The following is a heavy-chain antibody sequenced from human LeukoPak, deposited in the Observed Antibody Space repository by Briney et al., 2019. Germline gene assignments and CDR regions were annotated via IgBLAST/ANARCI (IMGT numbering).Heavy chain of an antibody. CDR2: ISSSSSTI. D-gene: IGHD2-2*01. CDR3: ARDLRLGGCSSTSCPVDYYYYYMDV. J-gene: IGHJ6*03. CDR1: GFTFSSYS. Sequence: GGSLRLSCAASGFTFSSYSMNWVRQAPGKGLEWVSYISSSSSTIYYADSVKGRFTISRDNAKNSLYLQMNSLRAEDTAVYYCARDLRLGGCSSTSCPVDYYYYYMDVWGKGTTVTISS. V-gene: IGHV3-48*01.